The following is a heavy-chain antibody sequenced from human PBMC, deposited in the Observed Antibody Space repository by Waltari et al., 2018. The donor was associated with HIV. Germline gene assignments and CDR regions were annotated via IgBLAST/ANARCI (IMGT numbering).Heavy chain of an antibody. CDR1: GFSFSDYS. D-gene: IGHD6-6*01. CDR2: LGSSSTTI. J-gene: IGHJ4*02. CDR3: ARDPVDSGSSLVYYFDY. Sequence: EVQLVESGGGLVKPGGSLRPPCDASGFSFSDYSMHWVRQAQGTGFDVVSDLGSSSTTIYYAYSGMGQFTITRDNTKNSLYRQMNSLRAGNPSVDYCARDPVDSGSSLVYYFDYWGQGTLVSVSS. V-gene: IGHV3-48*01.